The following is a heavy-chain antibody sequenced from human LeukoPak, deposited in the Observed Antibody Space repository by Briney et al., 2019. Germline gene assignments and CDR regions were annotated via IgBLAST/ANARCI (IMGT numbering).Heavy chain of an antibody. CDR3: AKGLLDGWLVTYRYFDN. V-gene: IGHV3-23*01. CDR1: GFTFGNYD. Sequence: GGSLRLSCAVSGFTFGNYDMTWVRQAPGKGLEWVSGISGSHYNTYYADSVKGRFTISRDNSKNTLYLQMDSLRVDDTAVYYCAKGLLDGWLVTYRYFDNWGQGTLVTVSS. CDR2: ISGSHYNT. D-gene: IGHD6-19*01. J-gene: IGHJ4*02.